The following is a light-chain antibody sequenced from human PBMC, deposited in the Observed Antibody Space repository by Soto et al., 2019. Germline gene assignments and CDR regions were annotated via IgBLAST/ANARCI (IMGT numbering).Light chain of an antibody. J-gene: IGKJ5*01. V-gene: IGKV3D-20*02. CDR3: QQRNTWPPIT. Sequence: EIVLTQSPGTLSFSPGERSTRSCRSSQSVSSSYLAWYQQKPGQAPRLLIYESSNRATGIAARFSGSGSGTDFTLTISSLEPEDFALYYCQQRNTWPPITFGQGTRLEIK. CDR1: QSVSSSY. CDR2: ESS.